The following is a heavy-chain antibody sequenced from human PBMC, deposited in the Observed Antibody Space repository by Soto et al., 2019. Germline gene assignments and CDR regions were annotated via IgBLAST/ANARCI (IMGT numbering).Heavy chain of an antibody. CDR2: ISAYNGNT. Sequence: ASVKVSCKASGYTFTSYAISWVRQAPGQGLEWMGWISAYNGNTNYAQKLQGRVTMTTDTSTSTAYMELRSLRSEDTAVYYCASQYSSSWYGWFDPWGQGNMVTVSS. CDR3: ASQYSSSWYGWFDP. J-gene: IGHJ5*02. D-gene: IGHD6-13*01. CDR1: GYTFTSYA. V-gene: IGHV1-18*04.